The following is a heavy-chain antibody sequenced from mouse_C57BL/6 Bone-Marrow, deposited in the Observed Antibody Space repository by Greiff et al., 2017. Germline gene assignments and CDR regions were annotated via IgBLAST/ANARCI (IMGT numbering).Heavy chain of an antibody. CDR3: ASLSLYAMDY. V-gene: IGHV5-2*01. CDR2: INSDGGSP. J-gene: IGHJ4*01. Sequence: EVKVVESGGGLVQPGESLKLSCESTEYEFTSHDMSWVRQTPEKRLELVAAINSDGGSPYYPDTMERRFIISRDNTKKTLYLQMSSQRSEYKSLYYCASLSLYAMDYWGQGTSVTVSS. D-gene: IGHD6-2*01. CDR1: EYEFTSHD.